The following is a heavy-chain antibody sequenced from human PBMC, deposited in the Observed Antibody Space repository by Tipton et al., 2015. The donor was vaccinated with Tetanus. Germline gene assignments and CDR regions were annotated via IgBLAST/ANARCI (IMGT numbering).Heavy chain of an antibody. D-gene: IGHD6-25*01. J-gene: IGHJ4*02. CDR2: ISSTSRYI. CDR3: VSGAALDY. Sequence: SLRLSCEGSGFTFSNYKMNWVRQAPGRGLEWVSSISSTSRYINYADSVKGRFTVSRDNAKSSLFLQMNSLRDDDTAVYYCVSGAALDYWGQGALITVSS. V-gene: IGHV3-21*06. CDR1: GFTFSNYK.